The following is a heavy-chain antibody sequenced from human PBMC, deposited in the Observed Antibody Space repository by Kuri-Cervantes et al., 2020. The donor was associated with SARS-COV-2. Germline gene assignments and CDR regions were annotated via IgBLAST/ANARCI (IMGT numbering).Heavy chain of an antibody. CDR3: AREVYGSGSYYVDY. V-gene: IGHV4-39*07. CDR1: GGSISSSSYY. D-gene: IGHD3-10*01. CDR2: IYYSGST. J-gene: IGHJ4*02. Sequence: ESLKISCTVSGGSISSSSYYWGWIRQPPGKGLEWIGSIYYSGSTYYNPSLKSRVTISVDTSKNQFSLKLSSVTAADTAVYYCAREVYGSGSYYVDYWGQGTLVTGSS.